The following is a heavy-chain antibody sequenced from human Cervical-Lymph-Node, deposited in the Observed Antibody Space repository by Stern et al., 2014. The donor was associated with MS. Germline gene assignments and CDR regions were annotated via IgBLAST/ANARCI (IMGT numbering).Heavy chain of an antibody. D-gene: IGHD5-24*01. CDR2: ISFDGSDQ. Sequence: QVQLVQSGGGVVQPGRSLRLSCAASGFTFSNFGMHWVRQAPGKGLEWVGVISFDGSDQYYPESVRGRFAISRDNSKNTLYLQMNSLRPEDSALYYCAKDSREGYTKDALDFWGQGTLVTVSS. J-gene: IGHJ3*01. CDR3: AKDSREGYTKDALDF. V-gene: IGHV3-30*18. CDR1: GFTFSNFG.